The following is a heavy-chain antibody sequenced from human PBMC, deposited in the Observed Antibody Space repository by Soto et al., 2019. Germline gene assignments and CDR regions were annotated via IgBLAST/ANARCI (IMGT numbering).Heavy chain of an antibody. V-gene: IGHV3-48*02. J-gene: IGHJ6*02. Sequence: PGGSLRLSCAASGFTLSGYSLNWVRQAPGKGLEWVSYISSGSLTIYYADSVKGRFTISRDNAKNSLYLQMNSLRDEDAAVYYCARENYYGMDVWGQGTTVTVSS. CDR3: ARENYYGMDV. CDR1: GFTLSGYS. CDR2: ISSGSLTI.